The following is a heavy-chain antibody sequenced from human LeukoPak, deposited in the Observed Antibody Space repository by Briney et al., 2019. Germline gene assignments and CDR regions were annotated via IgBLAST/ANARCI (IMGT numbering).Heavy chain of an antibody. CDR2: ISAYNGNT. Sequence: ASVKVSCKASGYTFTSFGLSWLRQAPGQGLQWMGWISAYNGNTNYAQKLQGRVTMTTDTSTRTAYMELSGLRSDDTAVYYCARGADFWSGYNDYWGQGTLVSVSS. D-gene: IGHD3-3*01. CDR1: GYTFTSFG. J-gene: IGHJ4*02. CDR3: ARGADFWSGYNDY. V-gene: IGHV1-18*01.